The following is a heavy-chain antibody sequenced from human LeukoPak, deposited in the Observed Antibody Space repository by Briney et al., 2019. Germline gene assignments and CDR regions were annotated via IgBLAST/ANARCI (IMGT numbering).Heavy chain of an antibody. J-gene: IGHJ6*02. CDR2: IYYSGST. Sequence: SETLSLTCAVYGGSFSGYYWSWIRQPPGKGLEWIGYIYYSGSTNYNPSLKSRVTMSVDTSKKQFSLKLSSVTAADTAVYFCARGPTVNNYYYGMDVWGQGTTVTVSS. D-gene: IGHD4-17*01. CDR1: GGSFSGYY. V-gene: IGHV4-59*01. CDR3: ARGPTVNNYYYGMDV.